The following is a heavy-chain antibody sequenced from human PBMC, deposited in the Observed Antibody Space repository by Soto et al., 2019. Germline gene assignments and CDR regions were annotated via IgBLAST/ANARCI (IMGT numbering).Heavy chain of an antibody. CDR1: GGSIGNYY. CDR2: IFYSGTANYNPT. V-gene: IGHV4-59*01. CDR3: STLYNSYNYIAMDV. Sequence: SETLSLTCTVSGGSIGNYYWSWIRQPPGAGLEWIGYIFYSGTANYNPTTYNPSLKSRVTISVGTSKHQFSLRLGPVTATDTAVYYCSTLYNSYNYIAMDVWGQGTTVTVSS. D-gene: IGHD5-12*01. J-gene: IGHJ6*01.